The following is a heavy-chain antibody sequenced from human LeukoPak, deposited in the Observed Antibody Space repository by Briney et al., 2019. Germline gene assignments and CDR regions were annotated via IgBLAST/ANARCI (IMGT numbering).Heavy chain of an antibody. Sequence: SETLSFTRTVSGGSLSSSSYYWGWIRQPPGKGLEWIGSIYYSGSTYYNPSLKSRVTISVDTSKNQFSLKLSSVTAADTVVYYCARHGPSLSTSFDYWGQGTLVTVSS. J-gene: IGHJ4*02. CDR1: GGSLSSSSYY. CDR3: ARHGPSLSTSFDY. D-gene: IGHD2-2*01. CDR2: IYYSGST. V-gene: IGHV4-39*01.